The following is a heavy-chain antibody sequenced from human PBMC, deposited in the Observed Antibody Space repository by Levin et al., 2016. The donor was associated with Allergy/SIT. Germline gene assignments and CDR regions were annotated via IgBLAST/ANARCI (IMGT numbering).Heavy chain of an antibody. CDR3: VLFGSQHLDY. Sequence: VRQMPGKGLEWMGRIDPSDSYTNYSPSFQGHVTLSVDRSISTAYLQWSSLKASDTAMYYCVLFGSQHLDYWGQGTPVTVSS. V-gene: IGHV5-10-1*01. CDR2: IDPSDSYT. D-gene: IGHD3-3*01. J-gene: IGHJ4*02.